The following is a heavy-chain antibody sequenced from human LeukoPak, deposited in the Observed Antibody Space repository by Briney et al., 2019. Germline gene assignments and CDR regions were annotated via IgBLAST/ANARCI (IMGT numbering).Heavy chain of an antibody. Sequence: GGSLRLSCAASGFTFSSYSMNWVRQAPGKGLEWVSSISSSSSYIYYADSVKGRFTISRDNAKNSLYLQMNGLRAEDTAVYYCARFKRGSIYDFWSGYDYWGQGTLVTVSS. D-gene: IGHD3-3*01. V-gene: IGHV3-21*01. CDR1: GFTFSSYS. J-gene: IGHJ4*02. CDR3: ARFKRGSIYDFWSGYDY. CDR2: ISSSSSYI.